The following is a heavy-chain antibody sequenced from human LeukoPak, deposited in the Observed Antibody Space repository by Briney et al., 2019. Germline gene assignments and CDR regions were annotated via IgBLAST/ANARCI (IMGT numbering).Heavy chain of an antibody. J-gene: IGHJ4*02. CDR3: ARFYCRGGSCYPHV. Sequence: SETLSLTCTVSGGSTSSSSYYWGWLRQPPGKGLEWIGSIYYSGSTYYNPSLKSRVTISVDTSKNRFSLKLSSVSAADTAVYYCARFYCRGGSCYPHVWGQGTLVTVSS. D-gene: IGHD2-15*01. CDR1: GGSTSSSSYY. CDR2: IYYSGST. V-gene: IGHV4-39*07.